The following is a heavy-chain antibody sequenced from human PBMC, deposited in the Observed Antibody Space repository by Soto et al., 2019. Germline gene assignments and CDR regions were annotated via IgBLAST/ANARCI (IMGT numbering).Heavy chain of an antibody. J-gene: IGHJ6*03. Sequence: VASVKVSCKTSGYTFNSYAMHWVRQAPGQRLEWLGWINAGNGNTQYSQQFQGRVTITRDTSATTTYMELSSLRSEDTAVYYCATSRDYFSGTRCYEGYYYYMDVWGKGTTVTVSS. CDR1: GYTFNSYA. V-gene: IGHV1-3*01. D-gene: IGHD2-2*01. CDR2: INAGNGNT. CDR3: ATSRDYFSGTRCYEGYYYYMDV.